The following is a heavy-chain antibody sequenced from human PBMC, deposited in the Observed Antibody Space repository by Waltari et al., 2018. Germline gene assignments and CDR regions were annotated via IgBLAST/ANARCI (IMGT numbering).Heavy chain of an antibody. Sequence: QVQLQESGPGLVEPSETLSLTCAVSGYSISSGYYWGWIRQPPGKGLEWIGSIYHSGSTYYNPSLKSRVTISVDTSKNQFSLKLSSVTAADTAAYYCARTSGWYVDAFDIWGQGTMVTVSS. CDR1: GYSISSGYY. J-gene: IGHJ3*02. CDR3: ARTSGWYVDAFDI. V-gene: IGHV4-38-2*01. D-gene: IGHD6-19*01. CDR2: IYHSGST.